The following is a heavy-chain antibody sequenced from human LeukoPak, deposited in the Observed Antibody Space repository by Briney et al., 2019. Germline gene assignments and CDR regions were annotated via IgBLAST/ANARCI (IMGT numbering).Heavy chain of an antibody. J-gene: IGHJ4*02. CDR1: GFTFSSYE. CDR2: ISGSGSTK. CDR3: ARKGSSWYYFDY. Sequence: GGSLRLSCAASGFTFSSYEMNWGRQAPGKGLEWVSYISGSGSTKYYADSVKGRFTISRDNAKNSLYLQMNSLRAEDTAVYYCARKGSSWYYFDYWGQGTLVTVSS. V-gene: IGHV3-48*03. D-gene: IGHD6-13*01.